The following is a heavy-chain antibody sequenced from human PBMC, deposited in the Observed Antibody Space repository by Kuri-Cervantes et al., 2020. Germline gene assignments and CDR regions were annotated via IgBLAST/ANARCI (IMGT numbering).Heavy chain of an antibody. Sequence: ESLKISCAVYGGSFSGYYWSWIRQPPGKELEWIGEIYHSGSTYYNPSLKSRVAISVDTSKNQFSLKLSSVPAADTAVYYCASGDAFGVVDYYMDVWGKGTTVTVSS. V-gene: IGHV4-34*01. J-gene: IGHJ6*03. D-gene: IGHD3-3*01. CDR3: ASGDAFGVVDYYMDV. CDR1: GGSFSGYY. CDR2: IYHSGST.